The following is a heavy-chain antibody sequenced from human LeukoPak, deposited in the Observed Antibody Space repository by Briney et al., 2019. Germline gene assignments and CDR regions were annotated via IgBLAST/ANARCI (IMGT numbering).Heavy chain of an antibody. CDR3: ARDPRIAVAGYYYYYYMDV. V-gene: IGHV1-18*01. CDR2: ISAYNGNT. D-gene: IGHD6-19*01. J-gene: IGHJ6*03. CDR1: GYTFTSYG. Sequence: ASVKVSCRASGYTFTSYGISWVRQAPGQGLEWMGWISAYNGNTNYAQKLQGRVTMTTDTSTSTAYMELRSLRSDDTAVYYCARDPRIAVAGYYYYYYMDVWGKGTTVTVSS.